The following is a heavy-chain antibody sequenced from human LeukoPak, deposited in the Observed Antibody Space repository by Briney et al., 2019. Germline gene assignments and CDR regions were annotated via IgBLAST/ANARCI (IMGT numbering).Heavy chain of an antibody. CDR2: DGGSDDTS. V-gene: IGHV3-23*01. D-gene: IGHD3-3*02. CDR1: GFTFRSSV. CDR3: AKKSFSTGAFDV. J-gene: IGHJ3*01. Sequence: PGGSLRLSCAASGFTFRSSVLSWVRRAPGRGLEWVSSDGGSDDTSKYADSVTGRFTISRDNSKTSVYLQMNNLGAEDTAIYYCAKKSFSTGAFDVWGQGALVTVSS.